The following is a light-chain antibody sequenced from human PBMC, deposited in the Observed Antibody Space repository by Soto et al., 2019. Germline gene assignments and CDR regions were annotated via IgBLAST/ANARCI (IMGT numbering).Light chain of an antibody. CDR2: GAS. Sequence: EIVLTQSPGTLSLSPGERATLSCRASQSVSKSYLAWYQQKPGQAPRLLIYGASRRAIGIPDRFSGGGSGTDFTLTISRLEPEDFEVYYCQQYGSSPWTFGQGTKVEIK. CDR3: QQYGSSPWT. V-gene: IGKV3-20*01. CDR1: QSVSKSY. J-gene: IGKJ1*01.